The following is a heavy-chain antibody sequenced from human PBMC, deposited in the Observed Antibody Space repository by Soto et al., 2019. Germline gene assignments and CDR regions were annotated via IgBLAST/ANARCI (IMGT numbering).Heavy chain of an antibody. Sequence: SETLSLTCAVSGGSISSSNWWSWVRQPPGKGLEWIGEIYHSGSTNYNPSLKSRVTISVDKSKNQFSLKLSSVTAADTAVYYCARDRTSSSWYSLCYWGQGTLVTVSS. CDR3: ARDRTSSSWYSLCY. V-gene: IGHV4-4*02. CDR1: GGSISSSNW. D-gene: IGHD6-13*01. CDR2: IYHSGST. J-gene: IGHJ4*02.